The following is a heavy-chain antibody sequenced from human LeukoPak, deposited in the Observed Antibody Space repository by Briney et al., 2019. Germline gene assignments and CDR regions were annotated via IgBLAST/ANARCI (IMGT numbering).Heavy chain of an antibody. Sequence: SVKVSCKASGGSFSTYTFSWVRQAPGQGLEWMGGIIPFSNTATYAQKFQGRLSITADESTSTAYMELSRLRSDDTAAYYCARGGSGPVRRPDYWGQGTLVTVSS. CDR2: IIPFSNTA. V-gene: IGHV1-69*13. CDR1: GGSFSTYT. D-gene: IGHD2-15*01. J-gene: IGHJ4*02. CDR3: ARGGSGPVRRPDY.